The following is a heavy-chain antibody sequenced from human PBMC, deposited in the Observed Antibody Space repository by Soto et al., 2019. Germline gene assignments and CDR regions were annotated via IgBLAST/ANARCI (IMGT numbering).Heavy chain of an antibody. Sequence: QVPLVQSGAEVREPGASVKVSCKASGYTGTRYYIHWVRQAPGQGFEWIGRINAGAGGRSYAQKYMGRVTVTRDTSTSTVDMELSSLTSEDTGAYHCAREGFRRDYSDSRCFDTWGQGTLVTV. CDR2: INAGAGGR. CDR3: AREGFRRDYSDSRCFDT. CDR1: GYTGTRYY. V-gene: IGHV1-46*01. D-gene: IGHD4-17*01. J-gene: IGHJ5*02.